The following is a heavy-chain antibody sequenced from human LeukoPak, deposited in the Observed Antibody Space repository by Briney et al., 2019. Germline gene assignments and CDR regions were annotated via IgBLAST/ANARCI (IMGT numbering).Heavy chain of an antibody. J-gene: IGHJ6*03. Sequence: PGGSLRLSCAASGFTFITFGMDWVRQAPGKGLEWVSSISSGSSSIHYADSVKGRFTNSRDNAENSLYLDMNNLRAEDTAIYFCARVTNYFYYMDVWGKGTTVTVSS. V-gene: IGHV3-21*01. D-gene: IGHD3-10*01. CDR2: ISSGSSSI. CDR1: GFTFITFG. CDR3: ARVTNYFYYMDV.